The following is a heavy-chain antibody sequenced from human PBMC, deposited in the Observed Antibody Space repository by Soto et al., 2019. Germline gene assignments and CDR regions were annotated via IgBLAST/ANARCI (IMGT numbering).Heavy chain of an antibody. J-gene: IGHJ3*02. CDR3: ARDGRYCSSTSCPADAFDI. V-gene: IGHV4-38-2*02. D-gene: IGHD2-2*01. CDR1: SFSISSGYY. CDR2: IYHSGST. Sequence: SETLSLTCAVSSFSISSGYYWGWVRQPPGKGLEWIGYIYHSGSTYYNPSLKSRVTISVDRSKNQFSLKLSSVTAADTAVYYCARDGRYCSSTSCPADAFDIWGQGTMVTVSS.